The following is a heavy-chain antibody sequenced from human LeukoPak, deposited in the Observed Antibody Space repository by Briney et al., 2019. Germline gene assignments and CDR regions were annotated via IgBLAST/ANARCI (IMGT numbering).Heavy chain of an antibody. CDR2: IYYSGST. D-gene: IGHD3-3*01. J-gene: IGHJ5*02. V-gene: IGHV4-31*03. CDR1: GGSISSGGYY. Sequence: SQTLSLTCTVSGGSISSGGYYWSWIRQHPGKGLELIGYIYYSGSTYYNPSLKSRVTISVDTSKNQFSLKLSSVTAADTAVYYCARTSMGWLLPPNWFEPWGQGTLVTVSS. CDR3: ARTSMGWLLPPNWFEP.